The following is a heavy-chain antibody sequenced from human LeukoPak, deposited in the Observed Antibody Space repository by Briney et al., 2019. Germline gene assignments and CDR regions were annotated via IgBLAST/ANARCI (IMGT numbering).Heavy chain of an antibody. D-gene: IGHD4-17*01. CDR3: ARRAGEYSHPYDY. J-gene: IGHJ4*02. Sequence: GGSLRLSCAASGFAVSSNYMSWVRQAPGKGLEWVSFYSGGNTHYSDSVKGRFTISRDNSKNTLYLQMNSLRADDTAVYYCARRAGEYSHPYDYWGQGTLVTVSS. V-gene: IGHV3-53*01. CDR2: YSGGNT. CDR1: GFAVSSNY.